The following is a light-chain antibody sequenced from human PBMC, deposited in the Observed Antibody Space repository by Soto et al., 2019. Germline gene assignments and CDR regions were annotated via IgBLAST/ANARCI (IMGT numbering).Light chain of an antibody. Sequence: QSVLTQPASVSGSPGQSITIFCTGTSSDVGGYNYVSWYQQHPGKAPKLMIYDVSNRPSGVSNRFSGSKSGNTASLTISGLQAEDEADYYCSSYTSSSTPLYAVFGVGTKVTVL. CDR3: SSYTSSSTPLYAV. V-gene: IGLV2-14*01. CDR2: DVS. J-gene: IGLJ2*01. CDR1: SSDVGGYNY.